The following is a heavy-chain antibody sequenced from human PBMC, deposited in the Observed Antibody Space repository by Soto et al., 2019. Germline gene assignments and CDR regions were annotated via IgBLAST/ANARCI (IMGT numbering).Heavy chain of an antibody. D-gene: IGHD3-16*02. V-gene: IGHV3-21*01. J-gene: IGHJ3*02. CDR1: GFTFSSYS. CDR2: ISSSSSYI. CDR3: ARHRDYVWGSYRNHAFDI. Sequence: GGSLRLSCAASGFTFSSYSMNWVRQAPGKGLEWVSSISSSSSYIYYADSVKGRFTISRDNAKNSLYLQMNGLRAEDTAVYYCARHRDYVWGSYRNHAFDIWGQGTLVTVS.